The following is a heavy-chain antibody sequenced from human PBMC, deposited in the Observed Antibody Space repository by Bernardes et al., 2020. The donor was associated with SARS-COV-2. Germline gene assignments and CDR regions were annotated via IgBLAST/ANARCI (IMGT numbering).Heavy chain of an antibody. J-gene: IGHJ4*02. V-gene: IGHV4-59*08. CDR2: IYYSGST. D-gene: IGHD4-17*01. CDR3: ARGDSPTTVTCIDY. CDR1: GGSISSYY. Sequence: SETLSLTRTVSGGSISSYYWSWIRQPPGKGLEWIGYIYYSGSTNYNPSLKSRVTISVDTSKNQFSLKLSSVTAADTAVYYCARGDSPTTVTCIDYWGQGTLVTVSS.